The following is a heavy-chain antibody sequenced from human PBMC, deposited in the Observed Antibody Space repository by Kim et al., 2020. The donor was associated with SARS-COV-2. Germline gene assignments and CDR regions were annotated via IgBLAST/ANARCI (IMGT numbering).Heavy chain of an antibody. D-gene: IGHD3-16*01. Sequence: ADPVKGRITISRDNSKKTLYLQMNGPRAEDTAVYYCARSKGGGYYYGMDVWGQGTTVTVSS. J-gene: IGHJ6*02. V-gene: IGHV3-30*01. CDR3: ARSKGGGYYYGMDV.